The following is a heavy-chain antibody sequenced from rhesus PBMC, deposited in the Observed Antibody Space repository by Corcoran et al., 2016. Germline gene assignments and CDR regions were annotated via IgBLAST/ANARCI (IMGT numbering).Heavy chain of an antibody. CDR1: GGSISGYYY. V-gene: IGHV4-143*01. CDR3: ARRDIVVVFTPADDY. J-gene: IGHJ4*01. Sequence: QVQLQESGPGLVKPSETLSLTCTVSGGSISGYYYWSWIRQPPGKGLEWIGGIYGNSASTHSNPSLKSRVTISKDTSKNQFSLKLSSVTAADTAVYYCARRDIVVVFTPADDYWGQGVLVTVSS. CDR2: IYGNSAST. D-gene: IGHD2-27*01.